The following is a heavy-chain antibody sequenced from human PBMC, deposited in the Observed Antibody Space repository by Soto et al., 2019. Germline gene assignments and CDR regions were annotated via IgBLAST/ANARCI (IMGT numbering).Heavy chain of an antibody. V-gene: IGHV1-3*01. Sequence: QVQLVQSGAEVKKPGASVKVSCKASGYTFTSYAMHWVRQAPGQRLEWMGWINAGNGNTKYSQKFQGRVTITRDTSASTAYMELSSLRSADTAVYYCAREGGTQGESSGWYPFDYWGQGTLVTVSS. J-gene: IGHJ4*02. CDR1: GYTFTSYA. D-gene: IGHD6-19*01. CDR2: INAGNGNT. CDR3: AREGGTQGESSGWYPFDY.